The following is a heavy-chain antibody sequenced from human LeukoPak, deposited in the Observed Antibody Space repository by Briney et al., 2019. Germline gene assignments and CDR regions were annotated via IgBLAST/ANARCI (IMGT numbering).Heavy chain of an antibody. CDR3: ALWELFDY. Sequence: GRSLRLSCAASGFTFSTYGMHWVRQAPGKGLEWVSAISSSGGSTYYADSVKGRFTISRGNSKNTLYLQMNSLRAEDTAVYYCALWELFDYWGQGTLVTVSS. J-gene: IGHJ4*02. V-gene: IGHV3-23*01. CDR1: GFTFSTYG. D-gene: IGHD1-26*01. CDR2: ISSSGGST.